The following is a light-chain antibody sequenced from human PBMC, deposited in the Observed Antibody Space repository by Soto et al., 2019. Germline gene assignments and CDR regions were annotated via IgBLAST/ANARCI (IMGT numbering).Light chain of an antibody. V-gene: IGLV2-14*02. Sequence: QSALTQPASVSGSPGQSITISCTGTSSDVGSYNLVSWYQQHPGKAPKLMIYEVTNRPSGVSNRFSGSKSGNTASLTISGLQADDEADYYCSSYTSSSNFVFGTGTKLTVL. CDR3: SSYTSSSNFV. CDR2: EVT. J-gene: IGLJ1*01. CDR1: SSDVGSYNL.